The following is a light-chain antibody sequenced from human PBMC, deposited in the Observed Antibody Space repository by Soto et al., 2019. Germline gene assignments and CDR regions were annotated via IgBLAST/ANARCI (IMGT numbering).Light chain of an antibody. Sequence: DIQMTQSPSSLSASVGDRVTITCRASQSISSYLNWYQQKPGKAPKLLIYAASSLQSGVPSRFSGSGSGTDFTLTISSLQPEDVATYYCQQRYSTPRTVGQGTKVDIK. V-gene: IGKV1-39*01. CDR2: AAS. J-gene: IGKJ1*01. CDR3: QQRYSTPRT. CDR1: QSISSY.